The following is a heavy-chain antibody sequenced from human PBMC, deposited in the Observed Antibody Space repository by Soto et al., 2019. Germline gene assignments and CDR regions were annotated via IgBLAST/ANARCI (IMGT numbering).Heavy chain of an antibody. D-gene: IGHD1-26*01. Sequence: AASVKVSCKASGGTFSSYAISWVRQAPGQGLEWMGGIIPIFGTANYAQKFQGRVTITADESTSTAYMELSSLRSEDTAVYYCARVPSGSYAYYFDYWGQGTLVTVSS. CDR3: ARVPSGSYAYYFDY. V-gene: IGHV1-69*13. CDR2: IIPIFGTA. J-gene: IGHJ4*02. CDR1: GGTFSSYA.